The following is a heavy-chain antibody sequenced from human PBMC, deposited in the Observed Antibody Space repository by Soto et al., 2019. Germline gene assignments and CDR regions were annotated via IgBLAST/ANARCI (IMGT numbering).Heavy chain of an antibody. V-gene: IGHV4-34*01. CDR2: INHSGST. J-gene: IGHJ6*02. D-gene: IGHD1-26*01. CDR1: GGSFSGYY. CDR3: ARGRISSGSYYYYYGMDV. Sequence: SETLSLTCAVYGGSFSGYYWSWIRQPPGKGLEWIGEINHSGSTNYNPYLKSRVTISVDTSKNQFSLKLRSVTAADTAVYYCARGRISSGSYYYYYGMDVWGQGTTVTVSS.